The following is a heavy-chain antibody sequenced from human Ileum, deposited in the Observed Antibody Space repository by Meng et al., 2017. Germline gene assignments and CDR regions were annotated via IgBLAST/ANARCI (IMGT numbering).Heavy chain of an antibody. J-gene: IGHJ5*02. CDR2: INHSGST. CDR1: GGSFSGYY. Sequence: QVQLPQWGAGLLKPSATLSLTCAVYGGSFSGYYWSWIRQPPGKGLEWIGEINHSGSTNYNPSLKSRVTISVDTSKNQFSLKLTSVTAADTAVYYCARGDVAARLQSWGQGTLVTVSS. V-gene: IGHV4-34*01. CDR3: ARGDVAARLQS. D-gene: IGHD6-6*01.